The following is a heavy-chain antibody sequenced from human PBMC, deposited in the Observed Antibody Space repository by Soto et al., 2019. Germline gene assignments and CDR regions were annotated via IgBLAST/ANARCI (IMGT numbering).Heavy chain of an antibody. D-gene: IGHD2-2*01. CDR3: ARSANAVFYCSSTSCYAYYYYMDV. J-gene: IGHJ6*03. Sequence: GASVQVSCKASGYTFTRDDVNWVRQAPGQGLEWMGWMNPNSGNTGYAQKFQGRVTMTRNTSISTAYMELSSLRSEDTAVYYCARSANAVFYCSSTSCYAYYYYMDVWGKGTTVTVSS. CDR1: GYTFTRDD. CDR2: MNPNSGNT. V-gene: IGHV1-8*01.